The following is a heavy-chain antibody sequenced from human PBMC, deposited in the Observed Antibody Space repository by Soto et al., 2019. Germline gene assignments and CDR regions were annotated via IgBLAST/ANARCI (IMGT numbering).Heavy chain of an antibody. V-gene: IGHV4-31*03. J-gene: IGHJ5*02. CDR1: GGSISSGGYY. D-gene: IGHD2-15*01. CDR3: AREGYCSGGSCNRSS. Sequence: QVQLQESGPGLVKPSQTLSLTCTVSGGSISSGGYYWSWIRQHPGKGLEWIGYIYYSGSTYYNPSLTSRVTISVDTSKNQFSLKLSSVTAADTAVYYCAREGYCSGGSCNRSSWGQGTLVTVSS. CDR2: IYYSGST.